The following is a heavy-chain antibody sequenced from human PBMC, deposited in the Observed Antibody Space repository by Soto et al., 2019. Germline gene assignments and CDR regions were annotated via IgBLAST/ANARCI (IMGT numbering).Heavy chain of an antibody. Sequence: QVQLVQSGAEVKKPGASVKVSCKASGYTFTSYTISWVRQAPGQGLEWMGSISAYNGNTDYAQKFQGRVTMTTDTSPSTAYRELRSLRSDDTAVYYCARLAGGTSGWYYYYGMDVWGQGATVTVSS. D-gene: IGHD6-19*01. CDR2: ISAYNGNT. CDR3: ARLAGGTSGWYYYYGMDV. J-gene: IGHJ6*02. CDR1: GYTFTSYT. V-gene: IGHV1-18*04.